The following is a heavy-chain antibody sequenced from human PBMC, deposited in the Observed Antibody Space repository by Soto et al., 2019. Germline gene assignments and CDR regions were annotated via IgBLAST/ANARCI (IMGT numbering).Heavy chain of an antibody. CDR3: ARDLQQWLVRNYYYYGMDV. CDR1: GFTFSSYS. V-gene: IGHV3-48*02. CDR2: ISSSSSTI. D-gene: IGHD6-19*01. J-gene: IGHJ6*02. Sequence: RGSLRLFCAASGFTFSSYSMNWVRQAPGKGLEWVSYISSSSSTIHYADSVKGRFTISRDNAKNSLYLQMNSLRDEDTAVYYCARDLQQWLVRNYYYYGMDVWGQGTTVTVSS.